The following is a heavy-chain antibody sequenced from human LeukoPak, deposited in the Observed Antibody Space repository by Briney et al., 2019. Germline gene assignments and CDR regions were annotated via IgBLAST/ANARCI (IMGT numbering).Heavy chain of an antibody. CDR3: AREPPDYYYYGMDV. V-gene: IGHV3-30-3*01. CDR2: ISYDGSNK. J-gene: IGHJ6*02. Sequence: GGSLRLSCAASGFTFSSFAMTWVRQAPGKGLEWVAVISYDGSNKYYADSVKGRFTISRDNSKNTLYLQMSSLRAEDTAVYYCAREPPDYYYYGMDVWGQGTTVTVSS. CDR1: GFTFSSFA.